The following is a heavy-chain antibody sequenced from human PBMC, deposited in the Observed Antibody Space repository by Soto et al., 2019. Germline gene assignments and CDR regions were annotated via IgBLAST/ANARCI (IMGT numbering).Heavy chain of an antibody. V-gene: IGHV4-34*01. D-gene: IGHD1-26*01. CDR1: GGAFRGFI. J-gene: IGHJ4*02. Sequence: SGTLSPTRAFSGGAFRGFIWTWFPPTPREGLQWIGQINHSGSSIYNPSLKNRVTISTMSNNKFSLELSSVTAADTAVYYCTRGLFSGSSYSGSWYYFDSWGQGTMVTVSS. CDR2: INHSGSS. CDR3: TRGLFSGSSYSGSWYYFDS.